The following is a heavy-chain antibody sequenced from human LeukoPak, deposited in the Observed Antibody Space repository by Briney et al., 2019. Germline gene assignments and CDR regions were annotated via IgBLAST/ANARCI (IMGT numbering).Heavy chain of an antibody. CDR1: GGSISSYY. V-gene: IGHV4-59*01. CDR3: ARGPDYGSGSYRRPFDY. Sequence: SETLSLTCTVSGGSISSYYWSWIRQPPGKGLEWIGYIYYSGSTNYNPSLKSRVTISVGTSKNQFSLKLSSVTAADTAVYYCARGPDYGSGSYRRPFDYWGEGTLVTVSS. D-gene: IGHD3-10*01. CDR2: IYYSGST. J-gene: IGHJ4*02.